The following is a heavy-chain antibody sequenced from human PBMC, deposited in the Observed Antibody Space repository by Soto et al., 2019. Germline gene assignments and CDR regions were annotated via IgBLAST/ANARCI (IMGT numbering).Heavy chain of an antibody. J-gene: IGHJ4*02. CDR3: TTEGVGDTRGYYIDH. CDR2: VKSKTNGGTT. CDR1: RFTFTNAW. D-gene: IGHD1-26*01. Sequence: EVQLVESGGNLVKPGGSLRLSCVGSRFTFTNAWMSWVRQAPGKGLEWVGRVKSKTNGGTTDYAAAVKGRFTISRDDSKNTMYLQMNSLKSEDTAVFYCTTEGVGDTRGYYIDHWGQGTLVTVSS. V-gene: IGHV3-15*01.